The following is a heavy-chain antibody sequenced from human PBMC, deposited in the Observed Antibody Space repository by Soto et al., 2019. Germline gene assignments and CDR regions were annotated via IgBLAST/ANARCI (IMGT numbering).Heavy chain of an antibody. CDR1: GFTFSRYA. J-gene: IGHJ4*02. V-gene: IGHV3-23*01. Sequence: GGSLRLSCAASGFTFSRYAMSWVRQAPGKGLEWVSAISGSGGSTYYADSVKGRFTISRDDSKNTLYLQMNSLRAEDTAVYYCVKDGAQWELPYYFDYWGQGTLVTVSS. CDR3: VKDGAQWELPYYFDY. CDR2: ISGSGGST. D-gene: IGHD1-26*01.